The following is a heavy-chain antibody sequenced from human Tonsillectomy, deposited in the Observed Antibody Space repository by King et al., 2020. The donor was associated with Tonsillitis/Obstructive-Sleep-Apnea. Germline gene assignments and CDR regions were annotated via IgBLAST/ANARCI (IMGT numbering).Heavy chain of an antibody. CDR2: IYHSGST. Sequence: QLQESGPGLVKPSGTLSLTCAVSGGSISSSNWWSWVRQPPGKGLEWIGEIYHSGSTNYNPSLKSRVTISVDKSKNQFSLKLSSVTAADTAVYYCARFCSCGSGSYLGDAFDIWGQGTMVTVSS. CDR1: GGSISSSNW. CDR3: ARFCSCGSGSYLGDAFDI. D-gene: IGHD3-10*01. V-gene: IGHV4-4*02. J-gene: IGHJ3*02.